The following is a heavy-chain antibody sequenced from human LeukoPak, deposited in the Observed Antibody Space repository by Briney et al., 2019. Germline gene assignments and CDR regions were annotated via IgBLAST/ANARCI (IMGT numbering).Heavy chain of an antibody. J-gene: IGHJ4*02. CDR1: GFTFSSYG. CDR2: IWYDGSNK. CDR3: ARDATVRESSTFDPFAY. V-gene: IGHV3-33*01. D-gene: IGHD2/OR15-2a*01. Sequence: ARSRTLASAASGFTFSSYGMHWVRQAPGRGLEWVAVIWYDGSNKYYADSVKGRFTISRDNSKNTLYLQMNSLRAEDTAVYYCARDATVRESSTFDPFAYWGQGTLVTVSS.